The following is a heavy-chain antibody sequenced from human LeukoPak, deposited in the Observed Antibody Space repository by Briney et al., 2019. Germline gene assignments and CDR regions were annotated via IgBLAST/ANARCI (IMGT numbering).Heavy chain of an antibody. CDR1: GFTFSSYA. CDR2: IPDTEATK. J-gene: IGHJ4*02. Sequence: PGGSLRLSCAASGFTFSSYAMSWIRQAPGKGLEWVSYIPDTEATKYYADSVKGRFTISRDNAKNSLYLQMDNLRAEDTAVYFCARNSLVGTTIPFIDYWGQGTLVTVSS. CDR3: ARNSLVGTTIPFIDY. V-gene: IGHV3-11*04. D-gene: IGHD1-26*01.